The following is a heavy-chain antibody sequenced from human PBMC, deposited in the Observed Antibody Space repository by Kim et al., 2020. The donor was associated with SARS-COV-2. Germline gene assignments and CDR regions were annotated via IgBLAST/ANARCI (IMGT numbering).Heavy chain of an antibody. Sequence: GGSLRLSCAASGFSVSDSYMNWVRQAPGKGLEWVSVIFGGDNTYYADSVKGRFTISRDNSKNTVYLQMNSLRAEDTAVYYCARDWNADKYFDSWGQGTLVTVYS. CDR2: IFGGDNT. D-gene: IGHD1-1*01. V-gene: IGHV3-66*01. CDR3: ARDWNADKYFDS. CDR1: GFSVSDSY. J-gene: IGHJ4*02.